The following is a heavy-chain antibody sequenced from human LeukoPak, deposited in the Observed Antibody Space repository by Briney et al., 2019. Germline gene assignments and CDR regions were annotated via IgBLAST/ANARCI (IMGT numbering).Heavy chain of an antibody. V-gene: IGHV1-69*05. CDR1: GGTFSSYA. Sequence: ASVKVSCKASGGTFSSYAISWVRQAPGQGLEWMGRIIPIFGTANYAQKFQGRVTITTDESTSTAYMELSSLRSEDTAVYYCARTYYYDSSALGGLGYWGQGTLVTVSS. CDR3: ARTYYYDSSALGGLGY. D-gene: IGHD3-22*01. J-gene: IGHJ4*02. CDR2: IIPIFGTA.